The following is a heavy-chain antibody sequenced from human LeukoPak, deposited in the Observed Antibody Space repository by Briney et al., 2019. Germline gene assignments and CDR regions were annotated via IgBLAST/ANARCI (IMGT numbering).Heavy chain of an antibody. J-gene: IGHJ4*02. V-gene: IGHV1-2*02. Sequence: GASVKVSCKASGYTFTGYYLHWVRQAPGQGLEWMGWIDPNSVGTNYAQKFQGRVTMTRDTSISTAYMELSRLRSDDTAVYYCARRSPHYYDRSGYFEDWGQGTLVTVSS. CDR3: ARRSPHYYDRSGYFED. CDR2: IDPNSVGT. CDR1: GYTFTGYY. D-gene: IGHD3-22*01.